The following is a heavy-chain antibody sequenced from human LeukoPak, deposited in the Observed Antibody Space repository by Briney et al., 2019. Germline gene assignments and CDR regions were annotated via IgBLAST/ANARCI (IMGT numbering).Heavy chain of an antibody. CDR2: INSDGSNT. J-gene: IGHJ5*02. D-gene: IGHD3-10*01. Sequence: GGSLRLSCAASGFTFSTYWMHWVRHAPGKGLVWVSRINSDGSNTNYADSVKGRFTISRDNAKNTVYLQMNNLRADDTAVYYCAKAGRDFDGYNWFDPWGQGTLVTVSS. V-gene: IGHV3-74*01. CDR3: AKAGRDFDGYNWFDP. CDR1: GFTFSTYW.